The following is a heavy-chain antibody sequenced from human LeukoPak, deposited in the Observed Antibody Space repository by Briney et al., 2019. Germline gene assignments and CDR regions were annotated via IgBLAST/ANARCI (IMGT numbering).Heavy chain of an antibody. CDR2: INHSGST. D-gene: IGHD3-10*01. CDR1: GGSISSSSYY. Sequence: SETLSLTCTVSGGSISSSSYYWGWIRQPPGKGLEWIGEINHSGSTNYNPSLKSRVTISVDTSKNQFSLKLSSVTAADTAVYYCARRKALWFGEARGTSLDYWGQGTLVTVSS. J-gene: IGHJ4*02. CDR3: ARRKALWFGEARGTSLDY. V-gene: IGHV4-39*07.